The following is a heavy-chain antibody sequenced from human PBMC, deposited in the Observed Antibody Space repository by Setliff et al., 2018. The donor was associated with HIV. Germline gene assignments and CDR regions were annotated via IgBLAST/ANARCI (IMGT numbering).Heavy chain of an antibody. CDR3: AIDGAGGWLRPMPDY. Sequence: ASVKVSCKASGYTFSDYYIHWLRQAPRKGLEWMGRFDPEDGETIYAEKLQDRVTISVDRSRNTVYMELSSLRTEDTAVYYCAIDGAGGWLRPMPDYWGQGTLVTVSS. D-gene: IGHD5-12*01. CDR2: FDPEDGET. CDR1: GYTFSDYY. J-gene: IGHJ4*02. V-gene: IGHV1-69-2*01.